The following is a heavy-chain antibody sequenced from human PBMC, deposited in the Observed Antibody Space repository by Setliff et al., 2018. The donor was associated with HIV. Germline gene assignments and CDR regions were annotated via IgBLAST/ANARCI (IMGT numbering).Heavy chain of an antibody. CDR1: GYSFTNYD. D-gene: IGHD4-4*01. CDR3: ATDDYNGDSFDN. J-gene: IGHJ4*02. V-gene: IGHV1-8*02. Sequence: ASVKVSCKASGYSFTNYDINWVRQATGQGLEWMGWMNTNTGNTGYAQKFQGRVTLTRNTSIGTAYMEVSSLGSDDTAVYYCATDDYNGDSFDNWGQGTLVTVSS. CDR2: MNTNTGNT.